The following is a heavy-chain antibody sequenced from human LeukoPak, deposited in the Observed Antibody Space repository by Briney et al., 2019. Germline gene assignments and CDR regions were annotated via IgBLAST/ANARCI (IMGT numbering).Heavy chain of an antibody. D-gene: IGHD2-2*01. CDR1: GGTYSSYA. Sequence: SVNVSCKASGGTYSSYAFSWVRPAPGKGLEWMGGIIHIFGKANYAKKFQGRVTITTTESTSTAYMELSSLRSEDTAVYYCARGDLGYCSSTSCSPGAFDIWGQGTMVTVSS. J-gene: IGHJ3*02. CDR3: ARGDLGYCSSTSCSPGAFDI. V-gene: IGHV1-69*05. CDR2: IIHIFGKA.